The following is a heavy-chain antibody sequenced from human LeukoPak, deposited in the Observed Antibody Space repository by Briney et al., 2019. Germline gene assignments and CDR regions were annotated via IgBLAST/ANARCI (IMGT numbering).Heavy chain of an antibody. CDR1: GGSISSGGYY. CDR3: ARRRPTYVLRYFDPNNWFDP. CDR2: IYYSGST. D-gene: IGHD3-9*01. J-gene: IGHJ5*02. V-gene: IGHV4-31*03. Sequence: PSQTLSLTCTVSGGSISSGGYYWSWIRQHPGKGLEWIGYIYYSGSTNYNPSLKSRVTISVDTSKNQFSLKLSSVTAADTAVYYCARRRPTYVLRYFDPNNWFDPWGQGTLVTVSS.